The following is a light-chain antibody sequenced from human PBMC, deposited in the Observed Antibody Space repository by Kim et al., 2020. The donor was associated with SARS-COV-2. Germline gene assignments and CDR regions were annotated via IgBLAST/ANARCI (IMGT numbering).Light chain of an antibody. CDR3: QQRSNWPPWT. V-gene: IGKV3-11*01. J-gene: IGKJ1*01. CDR1: QSVSSH. CDR2: HAS. Sequence: SPGTSATRSCRASQSVSSHLAWYQQKPGQAPRLLILHASNRATGIPARFSGSGSGTDFTLTISSLEPEDFAVYYCQQRSNWPPWTFGQGTKVDIK.